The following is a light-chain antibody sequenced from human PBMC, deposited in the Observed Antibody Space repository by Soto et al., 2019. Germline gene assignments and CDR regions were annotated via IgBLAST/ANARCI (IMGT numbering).Light chain of an antibody. CDR3: LLSYSGARPYV. J-gene: IGLJ1*01. Sequence: AVVTPEPSLTLTPGGIVSLPRGPGNGAFTSGHYPYWFQQKPGQAPRTLIYDTSNKHSWTPARFSGSLLGGKAALTLSGAQPEDEAEYYCLLSYSGARPYVFGTGTKVTVL. CDR2: DTS. V-gene: IGLV7-46*01. CDR1: NGAFTSGHY.